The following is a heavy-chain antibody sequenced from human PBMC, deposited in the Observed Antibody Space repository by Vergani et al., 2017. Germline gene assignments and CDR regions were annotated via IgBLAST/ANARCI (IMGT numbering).Heavy chain of an antibody. CDR2: IKNTGDST. J-gene: IGHJ4*02. V-gene: IGHV3-23*01. D-gene: IGHD1-1*01. Sequence: EVQLLQSEGAVVQPGGSLRLSCVASGFTFSSHAMSWVRQGQGQGLEWVSSIKNTGDSTHYADSVKGRFTISRDNSKNTLYLQMNRLRVEDTAVYYCGRGSDNDNWGQGTLVTVSS. CDR3: GRGSDNDN. CDR1: GFTFSSHA.